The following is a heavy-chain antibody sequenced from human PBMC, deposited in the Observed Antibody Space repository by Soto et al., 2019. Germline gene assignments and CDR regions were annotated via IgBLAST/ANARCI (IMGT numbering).Heavy chain of an antibody. CDR2: INYSGST. CDR1: GGSLSSGGYY. Sequence: PSETLSLTCTVSGGSLSSGGYYWSWIRQHPGKGLEWIGDINYSGSTYYNPSLKSRVTISVDTSKNQFSLKLSSVTAADTAVYYCARRDRSGYYSYAGGMDVWGQGTTVTVSS. J-gene: IGHJ6*02. CDR3: ARRDRSGYYSYAGGMDV. D-gene: IGHD3-22*01. V-gene: IGHV4-31*03.